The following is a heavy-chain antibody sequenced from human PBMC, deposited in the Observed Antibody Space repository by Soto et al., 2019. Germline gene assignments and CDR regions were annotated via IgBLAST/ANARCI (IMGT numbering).Heavy chain of an antibody. CDR1: GYTFASYG. J-gene: IGHJ4*02. Sequence: SVKVSCKASGYTFASYGISWVRQAPGQGLEWMGWISAYNGNTNYAQKLQGRVTMTTDTSTSTAYMELRSLRSEDTAVYYCARVGWVDYCGGDCYPDAYWGKGPLVTVSP. V-gene: IGHV1-18*01. D-gene: IGHD2-21*02. CDR2: ISAYNGNT. CDR3: ARVGWVDYCGGDCYPDAY.